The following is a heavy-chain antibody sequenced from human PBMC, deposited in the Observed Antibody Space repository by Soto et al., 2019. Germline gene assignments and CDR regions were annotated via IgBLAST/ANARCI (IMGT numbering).Heavy chain of an antibody. CDR3: ARDTAQKRSSLVYFDY. J-gene: IGHJ4*02. D-gene: IGHD6-6*01. V-gene: IGHV1-3*01. CDR1: GYTFTSYA. Sequence: ASVKVSCKASGYTFTSYAMHWVRQAPGQRLEWMGWINAGNGNTKYSQKFQGRVTITRDTSASTAYMELSSLRSEDTAVYYCARDTAQKRSSLVYFDYWGQGTLVTVSS. CDR2: INAGNGNT.